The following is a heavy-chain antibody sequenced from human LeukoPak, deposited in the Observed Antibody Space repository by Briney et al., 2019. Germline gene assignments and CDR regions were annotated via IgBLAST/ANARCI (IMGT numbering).Heavy chain of an antibody. CDR2: IYYSGST. Sequence: TLSLTCTVSGGSISSGGYYWSWIRQHPGKGLEWIGYIYYSGSTYYNPSLKSRVTISVDTSKNQFSLKLSSVTAADTAVYYCARENRDSGDYYFDYGGKETLFLVSS. D-gene: IGHD4-17*01. J-gene: IGHJ4*02. V-gene: IGHV4-31*03. CDR1: GGSISSGGYY. CDR3: ARENRDSGDYYFDY.